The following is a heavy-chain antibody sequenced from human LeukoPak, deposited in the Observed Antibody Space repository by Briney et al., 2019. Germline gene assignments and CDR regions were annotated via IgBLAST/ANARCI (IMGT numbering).Heavy chain of an antibody. D-gene: IGHD6-19*01. J-gene: IGHJ4*02. CDR3: ARSRRSSSGYDY. CDR1: GYTFTGYY. V-gene: IGHV1-2*02. Sequence: ASVKVSCKASGYTFTGYYMHWVRQAPGQGLEWMGWINPNSGGTNYAQKFLGRVTMTRDTSISTAYMELGRLTSDDTAVYYCARSRRSSSGYDYWGQGTLVTVSS. CDR2: INPNSGGT.